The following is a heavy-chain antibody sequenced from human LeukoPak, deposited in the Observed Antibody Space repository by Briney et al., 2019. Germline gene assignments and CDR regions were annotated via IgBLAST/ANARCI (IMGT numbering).Heavy chain of an antibody. Sequence: ETGGSLRLSCAASGFSFSSFAMTWVRQAPGKGLEWVGRIRSTGRGGTADYAAPVKGRFTISRDDSKNTLYLQMDSLKTEDTAVYYCVRTDHYDSCGFSWGQGTLVTVSS. V-gene: IGHV3-15*01. D-gene: IGHD3-22*01. J-gene: IGHJ1*01. CDR1: GFSFSSFA. CDR3: VRTDHYDSCGFS. CDR2: IRSTGRGGTA.